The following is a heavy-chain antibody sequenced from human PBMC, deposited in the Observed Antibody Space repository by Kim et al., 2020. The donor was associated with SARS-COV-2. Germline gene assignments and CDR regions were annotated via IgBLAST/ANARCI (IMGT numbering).Heavy chain of an antibody. CDR2: ISPRGLDT. J-gene: IGHJ4*02. CDR1: GYTFTNNH. V-gene: IGHV1-46*01. Sequence: ASVKVSCKTSGYTFTNNHVHWVRQAPGQGLEYMGIISPRGLDTRNSQKFQDRIIVTSDAATSKVDMELSSLTSDDTALYYCRRVLAAGWCLDHWGQGTLVIVS. CDR3: RRVLAAGWCLDH. D-gene: IGHD6-13*01.